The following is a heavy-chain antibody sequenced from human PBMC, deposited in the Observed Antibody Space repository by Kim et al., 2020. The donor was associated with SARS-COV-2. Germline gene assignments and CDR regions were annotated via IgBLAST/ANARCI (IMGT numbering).Heavy chain of an antibody. D-gene: IGHD4-17*01. CDR3: ARETTVVTSGWFDP. J-gene: IGHJ5*02. Sequence: AKKYHGRVSMTRDTSTSTVYMELTNLRSDDTAVYYCARETTVVTSGWFDPWGQGTLVTVSS. V-gene: IGHV1-46*01.